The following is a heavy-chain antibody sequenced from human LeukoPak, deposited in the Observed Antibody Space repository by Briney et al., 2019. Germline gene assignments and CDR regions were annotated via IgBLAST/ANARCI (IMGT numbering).Heavy chain of an antibody. CDR1: GFNFRTYW. D-gene: IGHD2-15*01. V-gene: IGHV3-74*01. Sequence: PGGSLRLSCAASGFNFRTYWMHWVRQAPGKGLVWVSRISGDGSSTSYADSVKGRFTISRDNAKNTLYLQMNSLRAEDTAVYYCARALDIVEVNDYWGQGTLVTVSS. CDR2: ISGDGSST. J-gene: IGHJ4*02. CDR3: ARALDIVEVNDY.